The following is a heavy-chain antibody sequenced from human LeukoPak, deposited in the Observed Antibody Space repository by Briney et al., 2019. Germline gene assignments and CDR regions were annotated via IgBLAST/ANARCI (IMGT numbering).Heavy chain of an antibody. CDR2: IHNSGST. V-gene: IGHV4-59*12. Sequence: PSETLSLTCTVSGGSISSSYWSWIRQPPGKGLQWIGYIHNSGSTDSNASLKSRVAVSIDRSKNQFSLKLSSVTAADTAVYYCARSIVGVAVEYFDYWGQGTLVTVSS. CDR3: ARSIVGVAVEYFDY. D-gene: IGHD1-26*01. CDR1: GGSISSSY. J-gene: IGHJ4*02.